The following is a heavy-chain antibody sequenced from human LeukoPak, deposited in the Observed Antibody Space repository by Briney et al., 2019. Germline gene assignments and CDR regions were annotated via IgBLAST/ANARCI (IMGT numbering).Heavy chain of an antibody. CDR1: GGSISSSSYY. J-gene: IGHJ5*02. CDR3: ARLLTIVVPAAMFRGPVNRFDP. V-gene: IGHV4-39*01. Sequence: PSETLSLTCTVSGGSISSSSYYWGWIRQPPGKGLEWIGSIYYSGSTYYNPSLKSRVTISVDTSKNQFSLKLSSVTAADTAVYYCARLLTIVVPAAMFRGPVNRFDPWGQGTLVTVSS. D-gene: IGHD2-2*01. CDR2: IYYSGST.